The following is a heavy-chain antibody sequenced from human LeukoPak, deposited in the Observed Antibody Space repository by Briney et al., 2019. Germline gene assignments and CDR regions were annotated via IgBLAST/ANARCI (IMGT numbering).Heavy chain of an antibody. CDR2: ISSSGSTI. CDR3: AREGSFPDY. J-gene: IGHJ4*02. Sequence: GGSLRLSCAASGFTFSSYEMNWVRQAPGKGLEWVSYISSSGSTIYYADSVKGRFTISRDNAKNSLYLQMNILRAEDTAVYYCAREGSFPDYWGQGTLVTVSS. CDR1: GFTFSSYE. V-gene: IGHV3-48*03. D-gene: IGHD2/OR15-2a*01.